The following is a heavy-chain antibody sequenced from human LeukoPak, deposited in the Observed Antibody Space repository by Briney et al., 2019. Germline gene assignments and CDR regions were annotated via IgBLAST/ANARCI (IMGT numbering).Heavy chain of an antibody. CDR2: IYSGGST. J-gene: IGHJ6*02. V-gene: IGHV3-66*01. CDR1: GFIVSSKY. CDR3: ARDNDDILTGYYGYYGMDV. D-gene: IGHD3-9*01. Sequence: PGGSLRLSCAASGFIVSSKYMSWVRQAPGKGLEWVSVIYSGGSTYYADSVKGRFTISRDNSKNTLYLQMNSLRAEDTAVYYCARDNDDILTGYYGYYGMDVWGQGTTVTVSS.